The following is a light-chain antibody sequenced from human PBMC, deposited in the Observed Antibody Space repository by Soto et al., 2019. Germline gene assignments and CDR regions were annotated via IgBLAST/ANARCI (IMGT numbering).Light chain of an antibody. J-gene: IGKJ4*01. V-gene: IGKV3-20*01. CDR2: DAS. CDR1: QTVTSSY. CDR3: QQYGSSVT. Sequence: EIVLTQSPGTLSLSPGERATLSCRASQTVTSSYLAWYQQKPGQAPRLLIYDASTRATGIPDRFSGSGSGTDFTLTISRLEPEDFAVYYCQQYGSSVTFGRGTKVDI.